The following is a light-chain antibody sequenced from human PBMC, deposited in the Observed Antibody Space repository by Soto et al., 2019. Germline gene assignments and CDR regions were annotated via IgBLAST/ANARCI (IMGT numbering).Light chain of an antibody. CDR2: DTS. J-gene: IGKJ4*01. CDR3: QPDNNWPLT. CDR1: QGIGDT. V-gene: IGKV3-15*01. Sequence: VVMRQSPATLSVSPGECATLSCRASQGIGDTLAWYQHKPGQTPRLLIYDTSTRATGVPTRFSGSRSGAEFTLTINSLQSEDFAVYYCQPDNNWPLTFGGGTKVDNK.